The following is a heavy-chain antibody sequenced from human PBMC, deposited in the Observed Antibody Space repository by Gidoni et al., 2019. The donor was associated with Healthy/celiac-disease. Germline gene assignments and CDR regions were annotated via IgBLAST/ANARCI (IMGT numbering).Heavy chain of an antibody. Sequence: EVKLVESGGGLVQPGGSLKIPCAASGLTFGGSAMHWVRQASGKGLEGVGRIRSKANSYATAYAASVKGRFTISRDDSKNTAYLQMNSLKTEDTAVYYCTSAGYSSGWDCIDYWGQGTLVTVSS. J-gene: IGHJ4*02. V-gene: IGHV3-73*02. CDR2: IRSKANSYAT. CDR3: TSAGYSSGWDCIDY. CDR1: GLTFGGSA. D-gene: IGHD6-19*01.